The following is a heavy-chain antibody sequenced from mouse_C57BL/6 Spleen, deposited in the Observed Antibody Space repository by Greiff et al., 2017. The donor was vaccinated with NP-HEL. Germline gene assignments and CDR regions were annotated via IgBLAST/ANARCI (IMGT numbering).Heavy chain of an antibody. CDR1: GFTFSSYG. CDR2: ISSGGSYT. J-gene: IGHJ3*01. CDR3: ARQYSPGFAY. V-gene: IGHV5-6*01. Sequence: EVQGVESGGDLVKPGGSLKLSCAASGFTFSSYGMSWVRQTPDKRLEWVATISSGGSYTYYPDSVKGRFTISRDNAKNTLYLQMSSLKSEDTAMYYCARQYSPGFAYWGQGTLVTVSA.